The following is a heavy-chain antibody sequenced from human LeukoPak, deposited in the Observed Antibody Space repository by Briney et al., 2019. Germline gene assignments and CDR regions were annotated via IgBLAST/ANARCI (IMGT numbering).Heavy chain of an antibody. J-gene: IGHJ4*02. V-gene: IGHV3-23*01. CDR1: GFTFNNYA. CDR2: ISGSGGST. CDR3: ASGGVYSGYDSGY. D-gene: IGHD5-12*01. Sequence: PGGSLRLSCAASGFTFNNYAMSWVRQAPGKGLEWVSAISGSGGSTNYADSVKDRFTISRDNSKNMLYLQMNSLRAEDTAVYYCASGGVYSGYDSGYWGQGTLVTVSS.